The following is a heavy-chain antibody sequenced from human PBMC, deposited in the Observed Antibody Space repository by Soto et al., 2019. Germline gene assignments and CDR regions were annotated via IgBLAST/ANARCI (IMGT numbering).Heavy chain of an antibody. J-gene: IGHJ6*02. CDR2: ISYDGSNK. D-gene: IGHD2-2*01. Sequence: GRSLRLSCAASGFTFSSYGMHWVRQAPGKGLEWVAVISYDGSNKYYADSVKGRFTISRDNSKNTLYLQMNSLRAEDTAVYYCAKDKGYWSSTSCYYYYYYGMDVWGPGTTVTVSS. CDR3: AKDKGYWSSTSCYYYYYYGMDV. V-gene: IGHV3-30*18. CDR1: GFTFSSYG.